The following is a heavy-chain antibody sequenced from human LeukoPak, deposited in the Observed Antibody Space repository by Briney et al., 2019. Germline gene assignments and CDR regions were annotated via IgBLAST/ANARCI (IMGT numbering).Heavy chain of an antibody. V-gene: IGHV4-59*08. CDR3: ARGPHYAIFGVVKPSGAFDI. J-gene: IGHJ3*02. CDR1: GGSISSYY. CDR2: IYYSGST. Sequence: SETLSLTCTVSGGSISSYYWTWIRQPPGKGLEWIGYIYYSGSTNYNPSLKSRVTISVDTSKNQFSLKLSSVTAADTAVYYCARGPHYAIFGVVKPSGAFDIWGQGTMVTVSS. D-gene: IGHD3-3*01.